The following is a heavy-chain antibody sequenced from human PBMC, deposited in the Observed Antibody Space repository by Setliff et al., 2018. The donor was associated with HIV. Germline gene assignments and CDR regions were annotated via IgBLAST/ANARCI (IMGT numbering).Heavy chain of an antibody. CDR3: ARLGESGYDFRGFFDF. J-gene: IGHJ4*02. Sequence: TLSLTCTVSGDYIGSRAYYWAWIRQPPGKGLEWIATIYYTGNSYYNPSLQSRVSISVDTSNNQFSLKLHSVSTSDRGVYFCARLGESGYDFRGFFDFWGPGMLVTVSS. CDR1: GDYIGSRAYY. CDR2: IYYTGNS. V-gene: IGHV4-39*01. D-gene: IGHD5-12*01.